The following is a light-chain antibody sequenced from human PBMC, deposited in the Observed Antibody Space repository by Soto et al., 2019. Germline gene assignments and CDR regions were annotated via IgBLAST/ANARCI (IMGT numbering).Light chain of an antibody. V-gene: IGKV3-15*01. CDR3: QQYNGWPWT. Sequence: EIVLAQSPTTLSVSPGERVTLSCRATQTICTKLAWYLQRPGQAPRLLMYGAATRATDIPARFSGSGSGTEFTLTITGLQSEDFAVYYCQQYNGWPWTFGLGTKVDIK. CDR2: GAA. J-gene: IGKJ1*01. CDR1: QTICTK.